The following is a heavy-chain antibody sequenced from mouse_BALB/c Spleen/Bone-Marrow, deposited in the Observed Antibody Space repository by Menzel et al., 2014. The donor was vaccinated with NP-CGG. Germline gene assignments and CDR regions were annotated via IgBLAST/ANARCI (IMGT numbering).Heavy chain of an antibody. J-gene: IGHJ3*01. CDR1: GYTFTSYW. V-gene: IGHV1-5*01. CDR2: IYPGNSDT. D-gene: IGHD2-4*01. Sequence: EVQLQQSGTVLARPGASVKMSCKASGYTFTSYWMHWVKQRPGQGLEWIGAIYPGNSDTSYNQKFKGEAKLTAVTSTSTAYMELSSLTNEDSAVYYCTRAMITRAWFAYWGQGTLVTVSA. CDR3: TRAMITRAWFAY.